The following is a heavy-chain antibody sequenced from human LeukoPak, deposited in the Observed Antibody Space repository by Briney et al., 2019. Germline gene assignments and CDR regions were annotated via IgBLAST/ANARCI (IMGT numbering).Heavy chain of an antibody. J-gene: IGHJ2*01. CDR1: GGSISSYY. Sequence: SETLSLTCTVSGGSISSYYWGWIRQPPGKGLEWVGYISYSGSTNYNPSLKSRVTIDLDTSKNQFSLKLTSMTAADTAMYYCARGYYPPRWYFDLWGRGTLVTVSS. V-gene: IGHV4-59*12. CDR3: ARGYYPPRWYFDL. CDR2: ISYSGST. D-gene: IGHD2-21*01.